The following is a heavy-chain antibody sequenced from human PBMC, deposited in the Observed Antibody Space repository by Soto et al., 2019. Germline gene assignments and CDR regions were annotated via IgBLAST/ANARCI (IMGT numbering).Heavy chain of an antibody. Sequence: EVQLLQSGGGLVQPGGSLRLSCAASGFTFTSYSMTWVRQTPGKGLEWVAAVNPGGYSTYYADSVKGRFTISRDNSNKTLYLQMNSLRAEDTAVYYCAKDLRAGSGYEFDYRGQGTLVTVSS. D-gene: IGHD5-12*01. J-gene: IGHJ4*02. V-gene: IGHV3-23*01. CDR2: VNPGGYST. CDR1: GFTFTSYS. CDR3: AKDLRAGSGYEFDY.